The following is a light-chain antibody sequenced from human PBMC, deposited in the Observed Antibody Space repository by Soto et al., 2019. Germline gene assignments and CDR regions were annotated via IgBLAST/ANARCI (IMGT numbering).Light chain of an antibody. CDR1: SSDVGGYNY. Sequence: QSALTQPRSVSGSPGQSVTISCTGTSSDVGGYNYVSWYQQHPGKAPKLMLYDVSQRPSGVPDRFSGSKSGNTASLTISGLQAEDEADYYCCSYAGSYTYVVFGGGTKVTVL. V-gene: IGLV2-11*01. CDR2: DVS. J-gene: IGLJ2*01. CDR3: CSYAGSYTYVV.